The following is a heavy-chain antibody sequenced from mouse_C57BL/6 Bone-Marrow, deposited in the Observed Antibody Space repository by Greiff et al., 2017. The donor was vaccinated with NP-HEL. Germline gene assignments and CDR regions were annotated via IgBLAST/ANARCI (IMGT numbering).Heavy chain of an antibody. J-gene: IGHJ3*01. D-gene: IGHD2-1*01. Sequence: EVMLVESGGDLVKPGGSLKLSCAASGFTFSSYGMSWVRQTPDKRLEWVATISRGGSYTYYPDSVKGRFTISGDNATNTLYLQMSRLKSEDTSVYYCARPIRIYYGNSWFAYWGQGTLVTVSA. V-gene: IGHV5-6*02. CDR2: ISRGGSYT. CDR1: GFTFSSYG. CDR3: ARPIRIYYGNSWFAY.